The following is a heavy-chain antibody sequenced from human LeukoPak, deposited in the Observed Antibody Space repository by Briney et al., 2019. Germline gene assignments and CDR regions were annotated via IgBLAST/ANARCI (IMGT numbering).Heavy chain of an antibody. CDR3: ATSPMAAAGHNWFDP. CDR2: TSWNSGSL. CDR1: GFTFDDYA. Sequence: SLRCSCSASGFTFDDYAMHWVRQAPGHGLEGVSGTSWNSGSLGYADSVKVRFTISRDNATNSLYLQMNSPRAEDVALCYCATSPMAAAGHNWFDPWGQGTLVTVSS. V-gene: IGHV3-9*03. J-gene: IGHJ5*02. D-gene: IGHD6-13*01.